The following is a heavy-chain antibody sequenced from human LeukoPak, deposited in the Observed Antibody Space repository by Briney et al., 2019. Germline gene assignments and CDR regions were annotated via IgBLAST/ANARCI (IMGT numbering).Heavy chain of an antibody. CDR3: VDDSTGYYYFDY. Sequence: SETLSLTCSVSGDAIRRRSYYWGWIRQPPGKGLEWIGSIYYSGSTYYNPSLKSRVTISIDTSKSQLSLNLTSVTAADTAVYFCVDDSTGYYYFDYWGQGTLVTVSS. V-gene: IGHV4-39*01. J-gene: IGHJ4*02. D-gene: IGHD3-9*01. CDR1: GDAIRRRSYY. CDR2: IYYSGST.